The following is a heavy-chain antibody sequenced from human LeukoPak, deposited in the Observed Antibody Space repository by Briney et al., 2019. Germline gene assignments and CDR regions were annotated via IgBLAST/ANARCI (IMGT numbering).Heavy chain of an antibody. J-gene: IGHJ4*02. CDR2: IWYDGSNK. Sequence: GGSLRLSCAASGFTFSSYGMHWVRQAPGKGLEWVAVIWYDGSNKYYADSVKGRFTISGDNSKNTLYLQMNSLRAEDTAVYYCAKDYCSSTSCRLDYWGQGTLVTVSS. D-gene: IGHD2-2*01. V-gene: IGHV3-33*06. CDR1: GFTFSSYG. CDR3: AKDYCSSTSCRLDY.